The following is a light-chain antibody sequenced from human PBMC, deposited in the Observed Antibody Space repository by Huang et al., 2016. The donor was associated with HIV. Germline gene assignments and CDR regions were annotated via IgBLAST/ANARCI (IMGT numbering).Light chain of an antibody. Sequence: EIVLTQSPATLSLSPGERATLYCRASQSVSSYLAWYQQKPGQAPRLLSYYASNRASGIPARFSGRGSGTDFTLTISSLEPEDFAVYYCQQRRNWPLTFGGGTKVEIK. CDR2: YAS. J-gene: IGKJ4*01. CDR3: QQRRNWPLT. CDR1: QSVSSY. V-gene: IGKV3-11*01.